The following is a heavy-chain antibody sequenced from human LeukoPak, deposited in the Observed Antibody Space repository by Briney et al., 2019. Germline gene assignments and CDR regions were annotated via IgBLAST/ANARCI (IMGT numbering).Heavy chain of an antibody. J-gene: IGHJ6*03. CDR1: GFTFSSYA. CDR3: ANGNRCTSPNCLGYYYFYMDV. CDR2: FSGSGGTT. D-gene: IGHD2-8*01. Sequence: GGSLRLSCAASGFTFSSYAMNWVRQAPGRGVECVSGFSGSGGTTYYADSVKGRFTISRDNSKNTLYLQMNSVRAEDTPVYYCANGNRCTSPNCLGYYYFYMDVWGKGTTVTVSS. V-gene: IGHV3-23*01.